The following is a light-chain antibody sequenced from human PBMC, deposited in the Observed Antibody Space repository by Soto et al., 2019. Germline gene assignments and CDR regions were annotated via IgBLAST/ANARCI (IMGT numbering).Light chain of an antibody. CDR2: GAS. V-gene: IGKV3-20*01. CDR1: QSVSIL. CDR3: QQYGSSGT. J-gene: IGKJ1*01. Sequence: EIVMKHSPATLSVSPGERATLSCRASQSVSILLAWYQQKPGQAPRLLIYGASNRATGIPDRFSGSGSGTDFTLTISRLEPEDFAVYYCQQYGSSGTFGQGTKVDIK.